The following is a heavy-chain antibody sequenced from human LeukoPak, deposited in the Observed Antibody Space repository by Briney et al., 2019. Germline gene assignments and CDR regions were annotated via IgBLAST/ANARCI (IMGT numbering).Heavy chain of an antibody. J-gene: IGHJ1*01. Sequence: PGGSLRLSCAASGFTFSSYAMHWVRQAPGKGLEWVAVISYDGSNKYYADSVKGRFTISRDNSKNTLYLQMNSLRAEDTAVYYCAKDRKIYYDSSDGIQDWGQGTLVTVSS. V-gene: IGHV3-30*04. CDR3: AKDRKIYYDSSDGIQD. D-gene: IGHD3-22*01. CDR1: GFTFSSYA. CDR2: ISYDGSNK.